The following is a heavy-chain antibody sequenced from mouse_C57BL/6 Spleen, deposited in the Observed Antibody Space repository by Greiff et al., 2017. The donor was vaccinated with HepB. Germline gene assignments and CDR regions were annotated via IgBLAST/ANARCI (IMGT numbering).Heavy chain of an antibody. V-gene: IGHV1-69*01. CDR1: GYTFTSYW. CDR2: IDPSDSYT. Sequence: VQLQQPGAELVMPGASVKLSCKASGYTFTSYWMHWVKQRPGQGLEWIGEIDPSDSYTNYNQKFKGKSTWTVDKSSSTAYMQLSSLTSEDSAVYYCARRSYYFDYWGQGTTLTVSS. J-gene: IGHJ2*01. CDR3: ARRSYYFDY.